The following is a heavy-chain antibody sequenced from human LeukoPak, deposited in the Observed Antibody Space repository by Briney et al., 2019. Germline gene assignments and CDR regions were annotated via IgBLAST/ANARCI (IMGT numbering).Heavy chain of an antibody. CDR1: GASISTRNYY. CDR3: ARVGYFGSGNYYNDRGAFDY. Sequence: SETLSLTCTVSGASISTRNYYWGWIRQPPGKGLEWIGSVDYTGNTYYKPSLRGRLTIPVDMSRNQFSLILTSVTAADTAVYYCARVGYFGSGNYYNDRGAFDYWGQGTLVTVSS. V-gene: IGHV4-39*07. CDR2: VDYTGNT. J-gene: IGHJ4*02. D-gene: IGHD3-10*01.